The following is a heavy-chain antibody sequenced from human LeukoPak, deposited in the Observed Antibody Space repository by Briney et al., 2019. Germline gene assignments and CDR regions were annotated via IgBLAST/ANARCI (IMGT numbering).Heavy chain of an antibody. CDR3: ASFLEVTAIDY. Sequence: PGGSLRLSCAASGFTFSSYSMNWVRQAPGKGLEWVSYISSSSSTIYYADSVKGRFTISRDNSKNTLYLQMNSLRAEDTAVYYCASFLEVTAIDYWGQGTLVTVSS. CDR2: ISSSSSTI. CDR1: GFTFSSYS. D-gene: IGHD2-21*02. V-gene: IGHV3-48*01. J-gene: IGHJ4*02.